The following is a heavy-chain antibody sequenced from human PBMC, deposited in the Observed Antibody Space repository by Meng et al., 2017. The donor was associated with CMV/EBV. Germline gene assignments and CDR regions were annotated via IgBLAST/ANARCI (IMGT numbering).Heavy chain of an antibody. CDR1: GGSLSGYY. CDR3: ARQYSSSYYSDY. V-gene: IGHV4-34*01. CDR2: IRHSGDIT. D-gene: IGHD6-6*01. J-gene: IGHJ4*02. Sequence: SETLSLTCTVSGGSLSGYYWSWIRQTPGKGLEWIGEIRHSGDITNCNPSLKSRVTISIDTSKKQFSLKLSAVTAADTAVYYCARQYSSSYYSDYWGQGTLVTVSS.